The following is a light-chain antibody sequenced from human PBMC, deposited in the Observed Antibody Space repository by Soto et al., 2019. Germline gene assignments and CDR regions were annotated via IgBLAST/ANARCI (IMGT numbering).Light chain of an antibody. J-gene: IGKJ5*01. CDR1: QGISSY. CDR2: AAS. V-gene: IGKV1-8*01. CDR3: QQSYSTPQIT. Sequence: AIRMTQSPSSFSASTGDRVTITCRASQGISSYLAWYQQKPGKAPKLPIYAASTLQSGVPSRFSGSGSGTDFTLTISCLQSEDFATYYCQQSYSTPQITFGQGTRLEIK.